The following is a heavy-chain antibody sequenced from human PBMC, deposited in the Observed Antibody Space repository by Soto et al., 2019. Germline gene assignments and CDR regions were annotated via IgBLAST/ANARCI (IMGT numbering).Heavy chain of an antibody. CDR1: GGTLRTSA. D-gene: IGHD1-26*01. CDR2: IMPIFPTP. Sequence: QVQLVQSGAEVKKPGSSVKVSCKTSGGTLRTSAISWVRQAPGQGLEWMGGIMPIFPTPDYAQNFQGRVTITADESTGTAYVELSSLRSEDTAVYYGARDKVRLLVGGNCYYIMDVWGQGTTVTV. CDR3: ARDKVRLLVGGNCYYIMDV. V-gene: IGHV1-69*12. J-gene: IGHJ6*02.